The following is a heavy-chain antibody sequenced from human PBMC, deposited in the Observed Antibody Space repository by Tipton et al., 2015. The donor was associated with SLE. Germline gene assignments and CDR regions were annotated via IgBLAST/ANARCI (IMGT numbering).Heavy chain of an antibody. CDR3: AKDIGIAAAGTYFDY. J-gene: IGHJ4*02. Sequence: SLRLSCAASGFTFDDYAMHWVRQAPGKGLEWVSGISWNSGSIGYADSVKGRFTISRDNAKNSLYLQMNSLRAEDTALYYCAKDIGIAAAGTYFDYWGQGTLVTVSS. CDR1: GFTFDDYA. CDR2: ISWNSGSI. D-gene: IGHD6-13*01. V-gene: IGHV3-9*01.